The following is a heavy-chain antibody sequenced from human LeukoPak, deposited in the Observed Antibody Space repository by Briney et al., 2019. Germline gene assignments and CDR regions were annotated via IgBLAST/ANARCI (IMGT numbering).Heavy chain of an antibody. V-gene: IGHV4-39*01. D-gene: IGHD1-7*01. Sequence: SETLSLTCTVSGGSISSSSYYWGWIRQPPGKGLEWIGSIYYSGSTYYNPSLKSRVTISVDTSKTQFSLKLSSVTAADTAVYYCASLEGSIPSQMNYYFDYWGQGTLVTVSS. J-gene: IGHJ4*02. CDR1: GGSISSSSYY. CDR2: IYYSGST. CDR3: ASLEGSIPSQMNYYFDY.